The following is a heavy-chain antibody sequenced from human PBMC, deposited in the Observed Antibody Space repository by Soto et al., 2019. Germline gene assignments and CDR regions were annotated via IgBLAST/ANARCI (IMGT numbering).Heavy chain of an antibody. Sequence: ASVKVSCKASGYTFTSYGISWVRQAPGQGLEWMGWISAYNGNTNYAQKLQGRVTMTTDTSTSTADMELRSLRSDDTDVYYCERDGGSGWVFEYWGQGTLVTVSS. D-gene: IGHD6-19*01. CDR1: GYTFTSYG. V-gene: IGHV1-18*04. CDR3: ERDGGSGWVFEY. J-gene: IGHJ4*02. CDR2: ISAYNGNT.